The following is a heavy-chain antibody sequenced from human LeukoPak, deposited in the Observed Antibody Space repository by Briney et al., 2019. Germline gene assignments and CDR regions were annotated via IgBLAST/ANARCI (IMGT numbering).Heavy chain of an antibody. D-gene: IGHD3-10*01. Sequence: PGGSLRLSCAASGFTFSDYAMSWVRQAPGKGLEWVSVISGSGVSTDYGDSVKGRFTISRDSSKNTVYLLMDSLRADDTAVYYCAKTESAGGGPQDVWGQGTTVTVSS. CDR2: ISGSGVST. J-gene: IGHJ6*02. CDR3: AKTESAGGGPQDV. CDR1: GFTFSDYA. V-gene: IGHV3-23*01.